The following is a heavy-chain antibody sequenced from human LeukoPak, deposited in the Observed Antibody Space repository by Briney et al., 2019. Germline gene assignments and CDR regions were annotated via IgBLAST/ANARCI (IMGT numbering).Heavy chain of an antibody. CDR2: INPNSGGT. CDR1: GNTFTNYY. CDR3: ARAVAGMGPGY. J-gene: IGHJ4*02. V-gene: IGHV1-2*02. Sequence: ASVKVSCKASGNTFTNYYVHWVRQAPGQGLEWMGWINPNSGGTNYAQKFQGRVTMTRDTSISTAYMELSRLRSDDTAVYYCARAVAGMGPGYWGQGTLVTVSS. D-gene: IGHD6-19*01.